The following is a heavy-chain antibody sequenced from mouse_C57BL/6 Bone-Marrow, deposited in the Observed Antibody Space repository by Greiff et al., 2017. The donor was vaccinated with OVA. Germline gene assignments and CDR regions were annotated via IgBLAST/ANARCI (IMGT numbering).Heavy chain of an antibody. V-gene: IGHV5-16*01. J-gene: IGHJ1*03. CDR1: GFTFSDYY. Sequence: EVNVVESEGGLVQPGSSMKLSCTASGFTFSDYYMAWVRQVPEKGLEWVANINYDGSSTYYLDSLKSRFIISRDNAKNILYLQMSSLKSEDTATYYCARVFITTVVAKDWYFDVWGTGTTVTVSS. CDR3: ARVFITTVVAKDWYFDV. CDR2: INYDGSST. D-gene: IGHD1-1*01.